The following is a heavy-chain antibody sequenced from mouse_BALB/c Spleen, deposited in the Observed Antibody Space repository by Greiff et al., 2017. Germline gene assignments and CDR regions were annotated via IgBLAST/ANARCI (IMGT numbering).Heavy chain of an antibody. D-gene: IGHD2-4*01. CDR3: ARQGSTMITTADWYFDV. V-gene: IGHV5-6*01. J-gene: IGHJ1*01. CDR2: ISSGGSYT. Sequence: EVKLQESGGDLVKPGGSLKLSCAASGFTFSSYGMSWVRQTPDKRLEWVATISSGGSYTYYPDSVKGRFTISRDNAKNTLYLQMSSLKSEDTAMYYCARQGSTMITTADWYFDVWGAGTTVTVSS. CDR1: GFTFSSYG.